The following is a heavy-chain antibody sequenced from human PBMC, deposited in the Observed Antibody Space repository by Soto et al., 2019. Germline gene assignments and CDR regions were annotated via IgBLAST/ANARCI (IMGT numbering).Heavy chain of an antibody. CDR2: IYPGDSDT. Sequence: PGESLKISCKASDYSFTSYWIAWVRQMPGQGLELMGIIYPGDSDTRYSPSFQGQVSISADKSITTAYLQWTSLRSSDTAIYYCARGRVASRTFDYWGQGTLVTVSS. J-gene: IGHJ4*02. CDR3: ARGRVASRTFDY. CDR1: DYSFTSYW. V-gene: IGHV5-51*01. D-gene: IGHD3-3*01.